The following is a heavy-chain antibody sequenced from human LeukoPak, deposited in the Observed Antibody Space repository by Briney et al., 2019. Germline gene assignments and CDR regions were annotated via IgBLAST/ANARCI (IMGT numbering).Heavy chain of an antibody. CDR1: GGSFSGYY. CDR2: INHSGST. CDR3: ASGFYTVKGGSFDY. V-gene: IGHV4-34*01. J-gene: IGHJ4*02. Sequence: SETLSLXCAVYGGSFSGYYWSWIRQPPGKGLEWIGEINHSGSTNYNPSLKSRVTISVDTSKNQFSLKLSSVTAADTAVYYCASGFYTVKGGSFDYWGQGTLVTVSS. D-gene: IGHD4-17*01.